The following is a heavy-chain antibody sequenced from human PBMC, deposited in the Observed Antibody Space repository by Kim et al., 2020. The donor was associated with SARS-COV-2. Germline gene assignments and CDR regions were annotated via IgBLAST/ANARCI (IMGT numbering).Heavy chain of an antibody. J-gene: IGHJ4*02. Sequence: SNPSLKSPVTISVDTTKSLFSLTRSSVTAADTAVYYCARGDYGDYGTFDYWGQGTLVTVSS. D-gene: IGHD4-17*01. CDR3: ARGDYGDYGTFDY. V-gene: IGHV4-39*01.